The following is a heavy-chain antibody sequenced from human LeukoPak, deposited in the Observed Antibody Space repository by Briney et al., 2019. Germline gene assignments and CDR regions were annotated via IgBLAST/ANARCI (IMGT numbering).Heavy chain of an antibody. V-gene: IGHV4-59*01. CDR3: ASYGSSFHRYYYYMDV. CDR1: GGSLSSYY. CDR2: IYYSGST. Sequence: PETLSLTCTVSGGSLSSYYWSWIRQPPGKGLEWIGYIYYSGSTNYNPSLKSRVTISVDTSKNQFSLKLSSVTAADTAVYYCASYGSSFHRYYYYMDVWGKGTTVTVSS. D-gene: IGHD6-13*01. J-gene: IGHJ6*03.